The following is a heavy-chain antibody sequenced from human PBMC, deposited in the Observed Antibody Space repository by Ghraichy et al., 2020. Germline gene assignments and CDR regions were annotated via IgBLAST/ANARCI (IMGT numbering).Heavy chain of an antibody. D-gene: IGHD2-21*02. V-gene: IGHV4-61*01. CDR2: IYHTGST. CDR1: GGSVSSGSHH. J-gene: IGHJ4*01. CDR3: ARVMTSYCGGDCYSHYFDF. Sequence: SETLSLTCTVSGGSVSSGSHHWSWIRQPPGKGLEWIGSIYHTGSTNYNPSLKSRVTISVDTSKNQFSLKLRTVTAADTAVYYCARVMTSYCGGDCYSHYFDFWGHRTLVPASS.